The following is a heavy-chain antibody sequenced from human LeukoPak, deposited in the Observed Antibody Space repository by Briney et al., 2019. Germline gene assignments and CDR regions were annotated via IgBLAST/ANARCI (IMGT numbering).Heavy chain of an antibody. CDR3: ARSSFSGYYDSSGHYVFDY. J-gene: IGHJ4*02. CDR1: GGTFSSYA. CDR2: IIPIFGTA. Sequence: ASVKVSCKASGGTFSSYAISWVRQAPGQGLEWMGGIIPIFGTANYAQKFQGRVTITADESTSTAYMELSSLRSEDTAVYYCARSSFSGYYDSSGHYVFDYWGQGTLVTVSS. V-gene: IGHV1-69*13. D-gene: IGHD3-22*01.